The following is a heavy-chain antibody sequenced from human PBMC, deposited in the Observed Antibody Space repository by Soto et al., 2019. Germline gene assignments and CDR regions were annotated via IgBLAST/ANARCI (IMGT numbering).Heavy chain of an antibody. V-gene: IGHV3-66*01. CDR1: GFTVNNNY. CDR2: IYSGGST. D-gene: IGHD3-22*01. J-gene: IGHJ4*02. Sequence: LRLSCAASGFTVNNNYMSWVRQAPGKGLEWVSVIYSGGSTYYAVSVMGRFTISRDNSKNTVHLQMNSLRAEDTAVYYCARASYYYDSRGYYYRYYFDYWGQGALVTVSS. CDR3: ARASYYYDSRGYYYRYYFDY.